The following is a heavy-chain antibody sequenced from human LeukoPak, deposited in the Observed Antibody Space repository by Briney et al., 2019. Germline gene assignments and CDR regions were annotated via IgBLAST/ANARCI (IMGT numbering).Heavy chain of an antibody. CDR3: ARVKEYSSSFFIFYHFDY. J-gene: IGHJ4*02. V-gene: IGHV3-7*01. Sequence: GGSLRLSCAASGFTFSSYWMSWVRQALGKGLEWVANIKQDGSEKYYVDSVKGRFTISRDNAKNSLYLQMNSLRAEDTAVYYCARVKEYSSSFFIFYHFDYWGQGTLVTVSS. CDR2: IKQDGSEK. CDR1: GFTFSSYW. D-gene: IGHD6-6*01.